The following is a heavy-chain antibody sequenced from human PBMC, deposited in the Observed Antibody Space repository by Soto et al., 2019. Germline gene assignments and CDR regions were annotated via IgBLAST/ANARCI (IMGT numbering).Heavy chain of an antibody. J-gene: IGHJ4*02. V-gene: IGHV4-34*01. D-gene: IGHD3-22*01. CDR2: INHSGST. CDR1: GGAFTAYY. Sequence: SETLSLTCTVHGGAFTAYYCSWIRQPPGKGLEWIGEINHSGSTNYNPSLKSRVTISVDTSKNQFSLKLSSVTAADTAVYYCASRGYYDSSGYYRYFDYWGQGTLVTVSS. CDR3: ASRGYYDSSGYYRYFDY.